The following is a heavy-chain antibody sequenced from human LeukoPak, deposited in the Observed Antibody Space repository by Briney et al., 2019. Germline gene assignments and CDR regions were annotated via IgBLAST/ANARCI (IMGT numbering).Heavy chain of an antibody. CDR3: AKLTGSNCYLPVDY. V-gene: IGHV3-23*01. CDR2: ISGSSDNT. CDR1: GFTFASYA. D-gene: IGHD2-21*02. J-gene: IGHJ4*02. Sequence: PGGSLRLSCAASGFTFASYAMNWVRQAPGKGLEWVSAISGSSDNTYYAGSVKGRFTISRDNSKNTLYLQMNSLRAEDAAVYYYAKLTGSNCYLPVDYWGQGALVTVSS.